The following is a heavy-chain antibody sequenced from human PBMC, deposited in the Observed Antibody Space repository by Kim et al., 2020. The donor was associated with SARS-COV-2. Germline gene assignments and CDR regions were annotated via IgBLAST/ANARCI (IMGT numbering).Heavy chain of an antibody. V-gene: IGHV3-74*01. D-gene: IGHD6-13*01. Sequence: GGSLRLSCAASGFTFSSYWMHWVRQAPGKGLVWVSRINSDGSSTSYADSVKGRFTISRDNAKNTLYLQMNSLRAEDTAVYYCAREPGYSSSWYLFYPPYYYYYYGMDVWGQGTTVTVSS. CDR1: GFTFSSYW. CDR3: AREPGYSSSWYLFYPPYYYYYYGMDV. J-gene: IGHJ6*02. CDR2: INSDGSST.